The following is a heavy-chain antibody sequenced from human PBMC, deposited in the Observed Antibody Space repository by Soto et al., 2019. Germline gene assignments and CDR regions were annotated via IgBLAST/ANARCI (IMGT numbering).Heavy chain of an antibody. J-gene: IGHJ4*02. CDR2: ISPYNDNT. Sequence: ASVKVSCKASGGTFSSYAISWVRQAPGQGLEWMGWISPYNDNTQYAQRFQGRVTLTTDTSTNTAYMELRSLRSDDTAVYYCARGMWELPIDYWGQGTLVTVSS. CDR1: GGTFSSYA. V-gene: IGHV1-18*01. CDR3: ARGMWELPIDY. D-gene: IGHD1-26*01.